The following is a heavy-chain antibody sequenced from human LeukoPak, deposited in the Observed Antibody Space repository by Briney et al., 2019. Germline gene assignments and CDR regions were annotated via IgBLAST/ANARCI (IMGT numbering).Heavy chain of an antibody. Sequence: GQSLKISCQASGYTFNTYWIGWVRQMPGKGLEWMGIINPGDSDPRYSPSFQGRATISADRSISTAYLQWSSLKASDTAMYYCARHTRGVDTALVQDAFDIWGQGTRVTVSS. V-gene: IGHV5-51*01. J-gene: IGHJ3*02. CDR1: GYTFNTYW. D-gene: IGHD5-18*01. CDR2: INPGDSDP. CDR3: ARHTRGVDTALVQDAFDI.